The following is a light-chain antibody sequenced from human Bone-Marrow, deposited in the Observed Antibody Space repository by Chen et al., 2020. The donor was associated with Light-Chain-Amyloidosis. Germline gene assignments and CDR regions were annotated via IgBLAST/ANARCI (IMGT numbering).Light chain of an antibody. CDR1: LLAKKY. V-gene: IGLV3-27*01. CDR2: KDT. J-gene: IGLJ2*01. Sequence: SYELTQPSSVLVSPGQTATITCAGDLLAKKYGRWYPKTAGQAPVLVIYKDTERPSGIPEGFSGSSSGTAGALTSSGAQGEDEAEDYCYSRQGFGGGTKLTVL. CDR3: YSRQG.